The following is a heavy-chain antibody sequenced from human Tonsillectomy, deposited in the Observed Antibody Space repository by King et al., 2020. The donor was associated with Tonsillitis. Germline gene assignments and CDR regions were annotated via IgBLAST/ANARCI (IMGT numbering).Heavy chain of an antibody. CDR3: AKGGQYSSSWCDY. V-gene: IGHV3-23*03. CDR2: IYSGGSST. J-gene: IGHJ4*02. CDR1: GFTFSSYA. Sequence: VQLVESGGGLVQPGGSLRLSCAASGFTFSSYAMSWVRQAPGKGLEWVSVIYSGGSSTYYADSVKGRFTISRDNSKNTLYLQMNSLRAEDTAVYYCAKGGQYSSSWCDYWGQGTLVTVSS. D-gene: IGHD6-13*01.